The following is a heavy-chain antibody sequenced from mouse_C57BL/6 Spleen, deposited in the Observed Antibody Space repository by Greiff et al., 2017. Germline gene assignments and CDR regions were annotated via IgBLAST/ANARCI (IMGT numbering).Heavy chain of an antibody. CDR2: IYPGDGDT. V-gene: IGHV1-80*01. J-gene: IGHJ2*01. Sequence: HVKQSGAELVKPGASVKISCKASGYAFSSYWMNWVKQRPGKGLEWVGQIYPGDGDTNYNGKFKGKATLTADKSSSTAYMQLSSLTSEDSAVYFLARRDDYDVGGYYFDYWGQGTTLTVSS. D-gene: IGHD2-4*01. CDR1: GYAFSSYW. CDR3: ARRDDYDVGGYYFDY.